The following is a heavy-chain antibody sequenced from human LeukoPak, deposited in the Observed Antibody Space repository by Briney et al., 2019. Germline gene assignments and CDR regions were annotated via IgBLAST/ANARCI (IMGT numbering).Heavy chain of an antibody. CDR2: IYAGDSDT. CDR3: ARRPAYCSGGSCYGAFDI. CDR1: GYSFTSYW. V-gene: IGHV5-51*01. Sequence: GESLKISRKGSGYSFTSYWIGWVRQMPGKGLEWMGIIYAGDSDTTYSPSFQGQVTISVDKSISTAYLQWSSLKASDTAMYYCARRPAYCSGGSCYGAFDIWGQGTMVTVSS. J-gene: IGHJ3*02. D-gene: IGHD2-15*01.